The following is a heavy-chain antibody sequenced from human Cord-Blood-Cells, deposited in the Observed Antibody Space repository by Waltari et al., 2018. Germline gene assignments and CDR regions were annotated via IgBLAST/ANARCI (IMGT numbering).Heavy chain of an antibody. V-gene: IGHV4-34*01. CDR1: GGSFSGYY. J-gene: IGHJ6*03. D-gene: IGHD5-12*01. Sequence: QVQLQQWGAGLLKPSETLSLTCAVYGGSFSGYYWSWIRQHPGKGVEWIEEINHSGTTNYTTSLKSRVTISVDTSKNQFSLKLSSVTAADTAVYYCARGGYAYYYYYYYMDVWGKGTTVTVSS. CDR2: INHSGTT. CDR3: ARGGYAYYYYYYYMDV.